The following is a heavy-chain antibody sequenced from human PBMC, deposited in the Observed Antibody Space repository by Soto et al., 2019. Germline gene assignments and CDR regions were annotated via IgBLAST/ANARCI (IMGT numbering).Heavy chain of an antibody. CDR2: IKSKTDGGTT. J-gene: IGHJ3*02. CDR1: GFTFSNAW. CDR3: HYDSSGYYSGAFDI. D-gene: IGHD3-22*01. Sequence: GSLRLSCAASGFTFSNAWMSWVRQAPGKGLEWVGRIKSKTDGGTTDYAAPVKGRFTISRDDSKNTLYLQMNSLKTEDTAVYYCHYDSSGYYSGAFDIWGQGTMVTVSS. V-gene: IGHV3-15*01.